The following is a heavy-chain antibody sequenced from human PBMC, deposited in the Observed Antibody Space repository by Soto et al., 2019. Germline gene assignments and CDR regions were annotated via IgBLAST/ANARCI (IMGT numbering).Heavy chain of an antibody. Sequence: PSETLSLTCTVSGGSIGGYYWSWIRQPPGKELEWIGYIHSSGRTNYKPSLKSRATISVDTSKNQFSLNLTSVTAADTAVYFCARDRSESTLWYFLDYWGQGILVTVS. CDR2: IHSSGRT. J-gene: IGHJ4*02. CDR3: ARDRSESTLWYFLDY. V-gene: IGHV4-59*01. D-gene: IGHD3-16*01. CDR1: GGSIGGYY.